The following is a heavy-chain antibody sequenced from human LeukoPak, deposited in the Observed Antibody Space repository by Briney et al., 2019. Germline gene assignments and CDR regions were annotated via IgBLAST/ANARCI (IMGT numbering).Heavy chain of an antibody. J-gene: IGHJ4*02. CDR2: ISSSSYI. Sequence: GGSLRLSCAASGFTFSSYSMNWVRQAPGKGLEWVSSISSSSYIYYADSVKGRFTISRDNAKNSLYLQMNSLRAEDTAVYYCASAWIQLFSVDYWGQETLVTVSS. V-gene: IGHV3-21*01. CDR1: GFTFSSYS. D-gene: IGHD5-18*01. CDR3: ASAWIQLFSVDY.